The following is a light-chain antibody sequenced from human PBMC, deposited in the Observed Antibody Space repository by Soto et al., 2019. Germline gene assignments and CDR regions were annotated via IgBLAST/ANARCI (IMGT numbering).Light chain of an antibody. CDR3: QQYSNWPPFT. J-gene: IGKJ5*01. Sequence: EMVMTQSPATLSVSPGERATLSCRATQTVSHKLACYQQKPGQAPRLLIYDTSTRATGIPARFSGSGSGTEFTLTISSLQSADSAVYYCQQYSNWPPFTFGQGTRLEIK. V-gene: IGKV3-15*01. CDR2: DTS. CDR1: QTVSHK.